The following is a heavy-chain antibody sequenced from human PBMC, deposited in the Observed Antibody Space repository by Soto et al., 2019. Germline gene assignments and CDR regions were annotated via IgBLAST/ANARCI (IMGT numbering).Heavy chain of an antibody. Sequence: TSETLSLTCTFSGGSISGYYWSWIRQPPGKGLEWIGYIYYSGSTNYNPSLKSRVTISVDTSKNQFSLKLSSVTAEDTAVYYCARGQGGYNENPSDAFDIWGQGTMVTVSS. V-gene: IGHV4-59*01. CDR1: GGSISGYY. J-gene: IGHJ3*02. CDR3: ARGQGGYNENPSDAFDI. CDR2: IYYSGST. D-gene: IGHD5-12*01.